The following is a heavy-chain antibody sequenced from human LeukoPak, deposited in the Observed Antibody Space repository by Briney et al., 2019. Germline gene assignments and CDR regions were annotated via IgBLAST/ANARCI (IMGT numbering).Heavy chain of an antibody. Sequence: GGSLRLSCAASGFTFSSYGMHWVRQAPGRGLEWVAVISYDGSNKYYADSVKGRFTISRDNSKNTLYLQMNSLRAEDTAVYYCAGGNYEQWLAYFDYWGQGTLVTVSS. J-gene: IGHJ4*02. D-gene: IGHD6-19*01. CDR3: AGGNYEQWLAYFDY. V-gene: IGHV3-30*03. CDR1: GFTFSSYG. CDR2: ISYDGSNK.